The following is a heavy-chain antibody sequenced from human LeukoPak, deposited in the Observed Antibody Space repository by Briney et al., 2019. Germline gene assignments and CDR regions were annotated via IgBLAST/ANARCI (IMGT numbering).Heavy chain of an antibody. D-gene: IGHD3-10*01. CDR3: ARAVAYGSGSLYNHYMDA. J-gene: IGHJ6*03. V-gene: IGHV4-34*01. CDR2: ISHSGST. CDR1: GGSFSGYY. Sequence: SGTLSLTCAVYGGSFSGYYWSWIRQPPGKGLEWIGEISHSGSTNYNPPLTSRRTTTVDTSKNDLSLMLSSVSAADTAVYYCARAVAYGSGSLYNHYMDAWGKGTTVTISS.